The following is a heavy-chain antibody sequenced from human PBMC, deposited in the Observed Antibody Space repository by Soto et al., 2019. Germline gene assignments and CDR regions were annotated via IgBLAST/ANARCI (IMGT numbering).Heavy chain of an antibody. J-gene: IGHJ4*02. CDR2: INPNSCGT. V-gene: IGHV1-2*02. CDR1: GYTXSGYY. CDR3: ARDGGGSGYDSFFDY. D-gene: IGHD5-12*01. Sequence: GXSXKVSYKASGYTXSGYYMHLVRQAPGQGLEWMGWINPNSCGTNYAQKFQGRVTMTSDTSIRTAYMELSRLRSEDTAVYYCARDGGGSGYDSFFDYWGQGTLVTVSS.